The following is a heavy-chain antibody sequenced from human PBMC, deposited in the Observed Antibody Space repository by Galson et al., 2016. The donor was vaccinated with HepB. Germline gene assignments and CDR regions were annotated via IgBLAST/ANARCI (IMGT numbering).Heavy chain of an antibody. V-gene: IGHV4-31*03. Sequence: TLSLTCTVSGGSISSGGYYWSWIRQHPGKGLEWIGYIHHSGSAYCNPSLKSRVTISVDTSKNQFSLNLGSVTAADTAVYYCARVRGQLSYFEYWGQGTLVTVSS. CDR1: GGSISSGGYY. J-gene: IGHJ4*02. CDR2: IHHSGSA. CDR3: ARVRGQLSYFEY. D-gene: IGHD5-18*01.